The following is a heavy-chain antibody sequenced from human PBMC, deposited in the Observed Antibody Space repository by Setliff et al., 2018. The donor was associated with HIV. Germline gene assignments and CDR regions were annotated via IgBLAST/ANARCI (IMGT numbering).Heavy chain of an antibody. D-gene: IGHD6-19*01. V-gene: IGHV4-34*01. J-gene: IGHJ5*02. CDR2: INHSGRT. CDR3: ARDRSSGWSKDWFDT. CDR1: GGSFSDNY. Sequence: PSETLSLTCAVYGGSFSDNYWSWIRQSPGKGLEWIGEINHSGRTKYSPSLRSRVSISVDTPKTQFSLKLSSVTAADTAMYHCARDRSSGWSKDWFDTWGQGSLVTVSS.